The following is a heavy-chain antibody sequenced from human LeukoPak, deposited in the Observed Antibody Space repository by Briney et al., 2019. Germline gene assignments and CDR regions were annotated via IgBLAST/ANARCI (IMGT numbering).Heavy chain of an antibody. J-gene: IGHJ4*02. V-gene: IGHV3-23*01. D-gene: IGHD3-10*01. CDR2: ISGSGGST. CDR3: AGRRGSGSYYKFSY. CDR1: GSTFSSYG. Sequence: GGSLRLSCAASGSTFSSYGMSWVRQAPGKGLEWVSAISGSGGSTYYADSVKGRFTISRDNSKNTLYLQMNSLRAEDTAVYYCAGRRGSGSYYKFSYWGQGTLVTVSS.